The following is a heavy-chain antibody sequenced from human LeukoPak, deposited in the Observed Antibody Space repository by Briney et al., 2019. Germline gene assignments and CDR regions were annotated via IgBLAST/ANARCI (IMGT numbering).Heavy chain of an antibody. CDR2: IWYDGSNK. Sequence: GGSLRLSCAASGFTFSSYGVHWVRQAPGKGLEWVALIWYDGSNKYYADSVKGRFTISRDNAKNTLYLEMNSLRAEDTAVYYCASKWHFDYWGQGTLVTVSS. CDR1: GFTFSSYG. D-gene: IGHD5-12*01. J-gene: IGHJ4*02. CDR3: ASKWHFDY. V-gene: IGHV3-33*03.